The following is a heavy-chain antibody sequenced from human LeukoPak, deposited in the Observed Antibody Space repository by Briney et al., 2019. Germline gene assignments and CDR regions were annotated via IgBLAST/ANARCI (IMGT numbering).Heavy chain of an antibody. V-gene: IGHV3-23*01. J-gene: IGHJ4*02. CDR3: ATRDKMVYAIRSFDY. D-gene: IGHD2-8*01. Sequence: HPGGSLRLSCAASGFTFSSYAMSWVRQAPGKGLEWVSAIGGSGGSTYYADSVKGRFTISRDNSRNTLYLQMNSLRAEDTAVYYCATRDKMVYAIRSFDYWGQGTLVTVSS. CDR2: IGGSGGST. CDR1: GFTFSSYA.